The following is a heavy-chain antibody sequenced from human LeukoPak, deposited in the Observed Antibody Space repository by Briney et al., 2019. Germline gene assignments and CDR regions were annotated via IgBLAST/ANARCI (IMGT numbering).Heavy chain of an antibody. V-gene: IGHV3-30-3*01. Sequence: PGGSLRLSCAASGFTFSSYAMHWVRQAPGKGLEWVAVISYEGSNKYYADSVKGRFTISRDNSKNTLYLQMNSLRAEDTAVYYCARGELYHTGAVVAATPTDYWGQGTLVTVSS. CDR2: ISYEGSNK. CDR1: GFTFSSYA. CDR3: ARGELYHTGAVVAATPTDY. D-gene: IGHD2-15*01. J-gene: IGHJ4*02.